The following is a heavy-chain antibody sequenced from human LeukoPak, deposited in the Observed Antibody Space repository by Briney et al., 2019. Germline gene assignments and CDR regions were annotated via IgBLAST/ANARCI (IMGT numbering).Heavy chain of an antibody. CDR1: GYTFTSYD. CDR2: MNPNSGNT. Sequence: ASVKVSCKASGYTFTSYDINWVRQATGQGLEWMGWMNPNSGNTGYAQKFQGRVTMTRNTSISTAYMELSSLRSEDTAVYYCARGRVADGSGIYYFLENWYYYYHYMDVWGKGTTVTVSS. J-gene: IGHJ6*03. V-gene: IGHV1-8*01. D-gene: IGHD3-10*01. CDR3: ARGRVADGSGIYYFLENWYYYYHYMDV.